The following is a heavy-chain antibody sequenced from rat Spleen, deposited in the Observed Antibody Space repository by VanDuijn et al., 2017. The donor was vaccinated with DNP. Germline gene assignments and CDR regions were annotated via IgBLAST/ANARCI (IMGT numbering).Heavy chain of an antibody. CDR2: ITSSGGST. D-gene: IGHD1-4*01. Sequence: EVKLVESGGGLVQPGRSLKLSCAASGFTFNNYWMTWIRQVPGKGLEWVASITSSGGSTYYPDSVKGRFTISRDNAKNTLYLQMNSLRSEDTATYYCARDNPFDYWGQGVMVTVSS. V-gene: IGHV5-31*01. J-gene: IGHJ2*01. CDR1: GFTFNNYW. CDR3: ARDNPFDY.